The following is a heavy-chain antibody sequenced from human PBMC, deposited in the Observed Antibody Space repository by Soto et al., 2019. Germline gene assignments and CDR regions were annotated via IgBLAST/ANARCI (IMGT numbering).Heavy chain of an antibody. J-gene: IGHJ6*03. CDR2: INPSGGST. CDR3: ARGLVSGAAAEVCYYYMDV. CDR1: GYTFTSYY. D-gene: IGHD6-13*01. V-gene: IGHV1-46*01. Sequence: ASVKVSCKASGYTFTSYYMHWVRQAPGQGLEWMGIINPSGGSTSYAQKFQGRVTMTRDTSTSTVYMELSSLRSEDTAVYYCARGLVSGAAAEVCYYYMDVWGKGTTVTVSS.